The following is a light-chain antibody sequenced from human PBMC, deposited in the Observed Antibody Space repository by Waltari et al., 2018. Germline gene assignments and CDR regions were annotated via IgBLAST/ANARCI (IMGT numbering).Light chain of an antibody. V-gene: IGKV3-11*01. J-gene: IGKJ3*01. Sequence: IVLTQSPATLSLSPGERATPSCRASQSVRNYLAWYKQKPGQAPRLLIYAASNRATGIPARFSGSGSGTDFTLTISSLEPEDFAVYYCQYRGHWPPDASFGPGTKVDIK. CDR2: AAS. CDR3: QYRGHWPPDAS. CDR1: QSVRNY.